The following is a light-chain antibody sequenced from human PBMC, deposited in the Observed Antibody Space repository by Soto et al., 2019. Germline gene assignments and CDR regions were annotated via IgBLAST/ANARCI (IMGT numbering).Light chain of an antibody. CDR2: DVS. J-gene: IGLJ1*01. CDR3: SSYTSSSTLYV. Sequence: QSALTQPASVSGSPGQSITISCTGTSSDVGGYNYVSWYQQHPGKAPKLMIYDVSNRPSGVSNRFSGSKSGNTASLTISGLQAEDEADYYCSSYTSSSTLYVFGTGTKVTLL. CDR1: SSDVGGYNY. V-gene: IGLV2-14*01.